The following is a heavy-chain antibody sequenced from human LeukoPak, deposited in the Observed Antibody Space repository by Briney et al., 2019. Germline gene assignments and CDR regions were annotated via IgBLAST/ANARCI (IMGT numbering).Heavy chain of an antibody. Sequence: GGSLRLSCAASGFTFSSYAMSWVRQAPGMGLEWVSYISSGSATIYYADSVKGRFTISRDNAKNSLYLQMSGLRDEDTAVYYCASGSYGQFDYWGQGTLVTVSS. V-gene: IGHV3-48*02. CDR3: ASGSYGQFDY. CDR2: ISSGSATI. CDR1: GFTFSSYA. D-gene: IGHD3-16*01. J-gene: IGHJ4*02.